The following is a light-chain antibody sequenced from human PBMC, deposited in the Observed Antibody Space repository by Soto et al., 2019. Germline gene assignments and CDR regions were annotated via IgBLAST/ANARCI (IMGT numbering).Light chain of an antibody. CDR3: QQYNDWSRT. Sequence: EIVMTQSPATLSVSPGERATLSCRASQSVSRHLVWYQHKPGQAPRLLIYDASTRATGIPARFSGSGSGTEFTLTISSLQSEDFAVYYCQQYNDWSRTFGQGTKVEIK. CDR2: DAS. CDR1: QSVSRH. J-gene: IGKJ1*01. V-gene: IGKV3-15*01.